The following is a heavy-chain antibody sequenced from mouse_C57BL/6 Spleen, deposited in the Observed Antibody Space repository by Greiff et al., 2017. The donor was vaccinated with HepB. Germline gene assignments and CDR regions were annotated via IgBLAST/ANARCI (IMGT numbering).Heavy chain of an antibody. D-gene: IGHD5-1*01. Sequence: DVQLQESGGGLVKPGGSLKLSCAASGFTFSDYGMHWVRQAPEKGLEWVAYISSGSSTIYYADTVKGRFTISRDNAKNTLFLQMTSLRSEDTAMYYCAKSNWYFDVWGTGTTVTVAS. V-gene: IGHV5-17*01. CDR3: AKSNWYFDV. CDR1: GFTFSDYG. J-gene: IGHJ1*03. CDR2: ISSGSSTI.